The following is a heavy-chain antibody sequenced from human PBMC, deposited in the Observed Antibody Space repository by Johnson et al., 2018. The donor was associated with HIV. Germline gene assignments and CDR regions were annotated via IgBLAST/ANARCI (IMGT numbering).Heavy chain of an antibody. D-gene: IGHD5-18*01. J-gene: IGHJ3*02. Sequence: MLLVESGGGLVQPGGSLRLSCVVSGFTVSSNYITWVRQAPGKGLEWVSVISSGGDTYYADSVKDRFTISRDNSKNTLYLQMNRLRAEDTAVYYCARAPGYSRAFDIWAKGQWSPSLQ. CDR3: ARAPGYSRAFDI. V-gene: IGHV3-66*01. CDR1: GFTVSSNY. CDR2: ISSGGDT.